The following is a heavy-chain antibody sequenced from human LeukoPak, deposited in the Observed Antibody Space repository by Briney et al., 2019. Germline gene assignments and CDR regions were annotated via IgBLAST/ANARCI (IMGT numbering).Heavy chain of an antibody. V-gene: IGHV1-2*06. Sequence: ASVKVSCKASGYTFTAYYMYWVRQAPGQGLECMGRINPNSGGTNYAQKFQGRVTMTRDTSISTAYMELSRLTSDDTAVYYCATSSEVGYSYGSDIDYWGQGTLVTVSS. CDR2: INPNSGGT. CDR3: ATSSEVGYSYGSDIDY. J-gene: IGHJ4*02. D-gene: IGHD5-18*01. CDR1: GYTFTAYY.